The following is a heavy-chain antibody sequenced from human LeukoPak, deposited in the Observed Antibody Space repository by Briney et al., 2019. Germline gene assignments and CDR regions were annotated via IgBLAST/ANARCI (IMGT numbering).Heavy chain of an antibody. CDR3: ARDVSDYYDSSGYYYAKYNWFDP. V-gene: IGHV1-46*01. CDR1: GYTFTSYY. CDR2: INPSGGST. Sequence: ASVKVSCKASGYTFTSYYMHWVRQAPGQGLEWMGIINPSGGSTSYAQKFQGRVTMTRDMSTSTVYMELSSLRSEDTAVYYCARDVSDYYDSSGYYYAKYNWFDPWGQGTLVTASS. J-gene: IGHJ5*02. D-gene: IGHD3-22*01.